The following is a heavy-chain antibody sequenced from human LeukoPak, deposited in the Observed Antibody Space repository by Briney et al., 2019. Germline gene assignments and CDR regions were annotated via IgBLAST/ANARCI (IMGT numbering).Heavy chain of an antibody. CDR1: GLTLSRYS. CDR3: ARDHDRYDSSGYPY. D-gene: IGHD3-22*01. J-gene: IGHJ4*02. CDR2: ISSSSSYI. V-gene: IGHV3-21*01. Sequence: GGSLRLSCAACGLTLSRYSMIWVRQAPGKGLEWVSSISSSSSYIYYADSVKGRFTISRDNAKNSLYLQMNSLRAEDTAVYYCARDHDRYDSSGYPYWGQGTLVTVSS.